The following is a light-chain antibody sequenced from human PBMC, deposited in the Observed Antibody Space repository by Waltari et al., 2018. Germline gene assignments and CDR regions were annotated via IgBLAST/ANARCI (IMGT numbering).Light chain of an antibody. V-gene: IGLV2-8*01. J-gene: IGLJ2*01. CDR3: SSDAGDNILI. CDR2: DVN. CDR1: SSDVAFYDF. Sequence: QSALTQPPSASGSPGQSVSISCTGTSSDVAFYDFVSWYKQDPGKAPKPIIYDVNKRPSGFPGRFSGSKSGNTASLIVSGLQADDEAYYYCSSDAGDNILIFGGGTKLTV.